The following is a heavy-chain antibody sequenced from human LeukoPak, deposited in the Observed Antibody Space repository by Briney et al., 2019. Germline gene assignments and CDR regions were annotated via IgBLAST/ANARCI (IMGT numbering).Heavy chain of an antibody. CDR1: GGSISSYY. J-gene: IGHJ4*01. CDR2: IYYSGST. V-gene: IGHV4-59*01. CDR3: AISGSNGWYPFDY. D-gene: IGHD6-19*01. Sequence: PSETLSLTCTVSGGSISSYYWSWIRQPPGKGLEWIGYIYYSGSTNYNPSLKSRVTISVDTSKNQFSLRLSSVTAADTAVYYCAISGSNGWYPFDYWGHGTLVTVSS.